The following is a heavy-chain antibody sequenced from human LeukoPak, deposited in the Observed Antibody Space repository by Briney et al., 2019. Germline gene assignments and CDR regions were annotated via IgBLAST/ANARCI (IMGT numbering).Heavy chain of an antibody. V-gene: IGHV4-61*02. CDR2: IYTSGST. D-gene: IGHD5/OR15-5a*01. Sequence: PSQTLSLTCTVSGGSISSGSYYWSWLRQPAGKGLEWIGRIYTSGSTNYNPSLKSRVTISVDTSKNQFSLKLSSVTAADTAVYYCAREVYDSGGNWFDPWGQGTLVTVSS. CDR3: AREVYDSGGNWFDP. CDR1: GGSISSGSYY. J-gene: IGHJ5*02.